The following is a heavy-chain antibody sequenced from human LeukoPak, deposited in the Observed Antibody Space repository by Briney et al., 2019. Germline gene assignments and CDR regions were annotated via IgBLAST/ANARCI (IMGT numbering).Heavy chain of an antibody. CDR2: INHSGST. Sequence: SETLSLTCAVYGGSFSGYYWSWIRQPPGKGLEWIGEINHSGSTNYNPSLKSRVTISVDTSKNQFSLKLSSVTAADTAVYYCARQYYTSGSYSRHFDYWGQGTLVTVSS. V-gene: IGHV4-34*01. J-gene: IGHJ4*02. CDR3: ARQYYTSGSYSRHFDY. CDR1: GGSFSGYY. D-gene: IGHD3-10*01.